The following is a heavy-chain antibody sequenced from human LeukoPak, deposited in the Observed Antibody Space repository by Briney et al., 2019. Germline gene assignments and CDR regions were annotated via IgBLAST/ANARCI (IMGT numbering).Heavy chain of an antibody. Sequence: GASVKVSCKASGYTFTSYDINWVRQATGQGLEWMGWMNPNSGNTGCAQKFQGRVTITRNTSISTAYMELSSLRSEDTAVYYCARGANLWYYDFWSGSPYNWFDPWGQGTLVTVSS. D-gene: IGHD3-3*01. CDR2: MNPNSGNT. CDR1: GYTFTSYD. V-gene: IGHV1-8*01. J-gene: IGHJ5*02. CDR3: ARGANLWYYDFWSGSPYNWFDP.